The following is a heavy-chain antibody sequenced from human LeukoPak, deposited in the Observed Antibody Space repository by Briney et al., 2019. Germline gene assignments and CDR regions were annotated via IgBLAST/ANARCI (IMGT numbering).Heavy chain of an antibody. CDR2: IYYSGST. J-gene: IGHJ1*01. D-gene: IGHD3-22*01. V-gene: IGHV4-59*08. CDR3: ARHSKYYYDSSGSYVGYFQH. Sequence: SETLSLTCTVSGGSISVYYWSWIRQPPGKGLEWIGYIYYSGSTNYNPSLKSRVTISVDTSKNQFSLRLSSVTAADTAVYYCARHSKYYYDSSGSYVGYFQHWGQGTLVTVSS. CDR1: GGSISVYY.